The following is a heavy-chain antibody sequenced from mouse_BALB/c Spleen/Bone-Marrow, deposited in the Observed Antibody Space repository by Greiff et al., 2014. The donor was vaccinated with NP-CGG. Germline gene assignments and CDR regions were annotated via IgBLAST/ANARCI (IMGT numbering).Heavy chain of an antibody. CDR3: ARGSYYEGAMDY. V-gene: IGHV2-9*02. Sequence: QVQLQQSGPGLVAPSQSLSFTCPVSGFSLPGYGVHWVRQPPGRVLEWLGVIWAGGSTNYNSALMSRLSISKDNSKSQVFLKMNSLQTDDTAMYYCARGSYYEGAMDYWGQGTSVTVSS. J-gene: IGHJ4*01. D-gene: IGHD1-1*01. CDR1: GFSLPGYG. CDR2: IWAGGST.